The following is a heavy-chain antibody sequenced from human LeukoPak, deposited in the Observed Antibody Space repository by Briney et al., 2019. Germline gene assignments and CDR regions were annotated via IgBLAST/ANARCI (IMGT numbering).Heavy chain of an antibody. CDR1: GFTFSSYW. J-gene: IGHJ4*02. Sequence: GGSLRLFCAASGFTFSSYWMSWVRQAPGKGLEWVANIKQDGSAKYYVDSVKGRFTISRDNAKNSLYLQMSSLRAEDTAVYYCARDSYSSSWSGLFDYWGQGTLVTVSS. CDR2: IKQDGSAK. D-gene: IGHD6-13*01. V-gene: IGHV3-7*01. CDR3: ARDSYSSSWSGLFDY.